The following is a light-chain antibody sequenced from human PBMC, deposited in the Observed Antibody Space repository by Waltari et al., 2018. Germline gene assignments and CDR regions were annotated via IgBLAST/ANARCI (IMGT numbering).Light chain of an antibody. V-gene: IGLV2-8*01. CDR3: SSYAGGNNLYV. Sequence: QSALTQPPSASGPPGQSVTISCTGTSRDVGGYNYLSWYQQHPGKAPKLMIYDVSKRPSGVPDRFSGSKSGNTASLTVSGLQAEDEADYYCSSYAGGNNLYVFGTGTKVTVL. CDR1: SRDVGGYNY. J-gene: IGLJ1*01. CDR2: DVS.